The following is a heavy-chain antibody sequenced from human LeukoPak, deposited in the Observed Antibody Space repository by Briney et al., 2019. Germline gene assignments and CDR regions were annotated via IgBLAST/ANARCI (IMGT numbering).Heavy chain of an antibody. V-gene: IGHV4-61*02. CDR3: ARSIFWHHS. CDR2: MYTSGTT. J-gene: IGHJ6*02. CDR1: GDSISSDSYC. D-gene: IGHD3-9*01. Sequence: PSETLSLTCTFTGDSISSDSYCWSWIRQPAGKGLDWIGRMYTSGTTNYNPSLKSRVTISVDTSKSQFSLKLSSVTAADTAVYYCARSIFWHHSWGQGTTVIVSS.